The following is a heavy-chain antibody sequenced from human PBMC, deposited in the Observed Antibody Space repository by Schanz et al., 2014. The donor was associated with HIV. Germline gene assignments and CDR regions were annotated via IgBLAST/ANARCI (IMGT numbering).Heavy chain of an antibody. Sequence: VQLVESGGGVVQPGGSLRLSCAASGFNFNNYAMTWVRQAPGKGLQWVSTISGSGGSPYYADSVKGRFTISRDNSKNTLYLQMNSLRAEDTAVYYCAKGLTIWLQPPFDYWGQGTLVTVSS. CDR1: GFNFNNYA. D-gene: IGHD5-12*01. J-gene: IGHJ4*02. V-gene: IGHV3-23*04. CDR3: AKGLTIWLQPPFDY. CDR2: ISGSGGSP.